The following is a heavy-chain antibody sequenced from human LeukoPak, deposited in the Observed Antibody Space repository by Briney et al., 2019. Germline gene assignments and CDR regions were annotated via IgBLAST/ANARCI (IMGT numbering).Heavy chain of an antibody. CDR2: IRSAGSNK. CDR1: GFTFSNYG. J-gene: IGHJ6*03. Sequence: GGSLRLSCIASGFTFSNYGMHWVRQAPGKGLEWVAFIRSAGSNKYYADSVKGRFTISRDNSKNTLYLQMNSLRPEDTALYYCAKYSTTWSYMDVWGKGTTVTISS. D-gene: IGHD6-13*01. V-gene: IGHV3-30*02. CDR3: AKYSTTWSYMDV.